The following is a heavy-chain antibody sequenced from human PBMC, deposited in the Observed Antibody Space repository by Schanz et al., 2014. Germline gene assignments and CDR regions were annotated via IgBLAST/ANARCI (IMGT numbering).Heavy chain of an antibody. CDR1: GFTFGDYA. D-gene: IGHD3-16*02. CDR3: AKYRYSVFDFDY. V-gene: IGHV3-23*04. Sequence: EVQLVESGGGLVQPGRSLRLSCTASGFTFGDYAMSWVRQAPGKGLEWVSAISGSGAGTYYADSVKGRFTFSRDNSKNTLYLQMNSLRAEDTAIYYCAKYRYSVFDFDYWGQGTLVTVSS. CDR2: ISGSGAGT. J-gene: IGHJ4*02.